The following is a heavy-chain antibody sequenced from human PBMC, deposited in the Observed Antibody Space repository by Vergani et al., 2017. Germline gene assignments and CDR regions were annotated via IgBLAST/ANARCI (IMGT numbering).Heavy chain of an antibody. CDR2: IWYDGSNN. CDR1: GFTFSSYG. V-gene: IGHV3-33*01. Sequence: QVQLVESGGGVVQPGRSLRLSCAASGFTFSSYGMHWVRQAPGKGLEWVAVIWYDGSNNYYADSVKGRFTISRDNSKNTLYLQMNSLRAEDTAVYYCARTNSRRNDAFDIWGQETMVTVSS. J-gene: IGHJ3*02. D-gene: IGHD1-26*01. CDR3: ARTNSRRNDAFDI.